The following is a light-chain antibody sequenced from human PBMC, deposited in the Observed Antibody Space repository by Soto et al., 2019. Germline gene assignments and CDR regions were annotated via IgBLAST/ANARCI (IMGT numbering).Light chain of an antibody. V-gene: IGKV3-20*01. CDR2: DTS. Sequence: EIVLTQSPGTLSLSPGERATLSCRASQSVSSSYLAWYQQKPGQAPRLLIYDTSSRDTGIPDRFSGSGSGTDFTLAISSLEPEDFAVYYCQQCGSSPSFGQGTKVVLK. CDR1: QSVSSSY. J-gene: IGKJ1*01. CDR3: QQCGSSPS.